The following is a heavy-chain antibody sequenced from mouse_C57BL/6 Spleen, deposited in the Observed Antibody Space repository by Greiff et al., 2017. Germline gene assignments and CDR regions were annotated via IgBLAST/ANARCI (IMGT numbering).Heavy chain of an antibody. J-gene: IGHJ1*03. Sequence: VQLQQSGAELVRPGTSVKVSCKASGYAFTNYLIAWVKQRPGQGLEWIGVINPGSGGTNYNQKFKGKATLTADKSSSTAYRQHSSLTSEDSAVYFCARSETTVVADWYFDVWGTGTTVTVSS. CDR2: INPGSGGT. V-gene: IGHV1-54*01. D-gene: IGHD1-1*01. CDR3: ARSETTVVADWYFDV. CDR1: GYAFTNYL.